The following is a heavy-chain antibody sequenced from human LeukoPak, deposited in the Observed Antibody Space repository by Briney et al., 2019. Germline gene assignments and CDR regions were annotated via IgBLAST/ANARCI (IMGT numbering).Heavy chain of an antibody. CDR2: ISYDGSNK. CDR3: AKGDIVVVPAANRGYYYYGMDV. CDR1: GFTFSSYG. J-gene: IGHJ6*02. Sequence: GRSLRLPCAASGFTFSSYGMHWVRQAPGKGLEWVAVISYDGSNKYYADSVKGRFTISRDNSKNTLYLQMNSLRAEDTAVYYCAKGDIVVVPAANRGYYYYGMDVWGQGTTVTVSS. D-gene: IGHD2-2*01. V-gene: IGHV3-30*18.